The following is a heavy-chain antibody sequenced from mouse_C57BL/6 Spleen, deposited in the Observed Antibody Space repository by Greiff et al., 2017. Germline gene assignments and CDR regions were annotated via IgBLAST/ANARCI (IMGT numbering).Heavy chain of an antibody. CDR1: GFTFSSYA. CDR2: ISDGGSYT. J-gene: IGHJ2*01. Sequence: EVQRVESGGGLVKPGGSLKLSCAASGFTFSSYAMSWVRQTPEKRLEWVATISDGGSYTYYPDNVKGRFTISRDKAKNNLYLQMSHLKSEDTAMYYCARDYYGSSYFDCWGQGTTLTVSS. CDR3: ARDYYGSSYFDC. D-gene: IGHD1-1*01. V-gene: IGHV5-4*01.